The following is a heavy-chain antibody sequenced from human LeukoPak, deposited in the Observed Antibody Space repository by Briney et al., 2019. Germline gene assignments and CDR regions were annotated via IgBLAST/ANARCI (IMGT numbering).Heavy chain of an antibody. J-gene: IGHJ4*02. D-gene: IGHD6-19*01. CDR2: INAGNGNT. CDR1: GYTFTSYA. V-gene: IGHV1-3*01. CDR3: ASGWGSISSGWYRLDY. Sequence: ASVKVSCKASGYTFTSYAMHWVRQAPGQRLEWMGWINAGNGNTKYSQKFQGRVTITRDTSASTAYMELSSLRSEDTAVYYCASGWGSISSGWYRLDYWGQGTLVTVSS.